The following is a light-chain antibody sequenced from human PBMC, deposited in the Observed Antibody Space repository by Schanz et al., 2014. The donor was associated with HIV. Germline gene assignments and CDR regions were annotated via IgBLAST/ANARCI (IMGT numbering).Light chain of an antibody. CDR2: EVT. CDR1: SSDVGKYNY. V-gene: IGLV2-8*01. J-gene: IGLJ2*01. CDR3: ATWDISLNGPV. Sequence: QSVLTQPPSAPGSPGQSVTISCTGTSSDVGKYNYVSWYKQHPGKAPQLIIYEVTKRPSGVPDRFSGSKSGNTASLTVSGLQSEDEADYYCATWDISLNGPVFGGGTKLTVL.